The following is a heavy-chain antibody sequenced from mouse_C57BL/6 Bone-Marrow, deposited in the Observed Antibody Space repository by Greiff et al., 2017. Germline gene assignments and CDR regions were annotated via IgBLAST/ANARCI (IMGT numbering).Heavy chain of an antibody. J-gene: IGHJ3*01. Sequence: EVQVVESGGGLVKPGGSLKLSCAASGFTFSSYTMSWVRQTPEKRLEWVATISGGGGNTYYPDSVKGRFTISRDNAKNTLYLQMSSLRSEDTALYYCARRHYYGTLFADWGQGTLVTVSA. CDR1: GFTFSSYT. V-gene: IGHV5-9*01. CDR3: ARRHYYGTLFAD. D-gene: IGHD1-1*01. CDR2: ISGGGGNT.